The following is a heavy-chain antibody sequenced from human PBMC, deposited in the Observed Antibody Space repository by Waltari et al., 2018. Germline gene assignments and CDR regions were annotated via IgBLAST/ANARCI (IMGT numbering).Heavy chain of an antibody. Sequence: EVQLVESGGGLVQPGGSLRLSCAASGFTFSSYAMHWVRQAPGKGLEYVSAISSNGGSTYYADSVKGRFTISRDNSKNTLYLQMGSLRAEDMAVYYCARELIPEIRRDGYGDFDYWGQGTLVTVSS. V-gene: IGHV3-64*07. CDR1: GFTFSSYA. CDR2: ISSNGGST. CDR3: ARELIPEIRRDGYGDFDY. D-gene: IGHD4-17*01. J-gene: IGHJ4*02.